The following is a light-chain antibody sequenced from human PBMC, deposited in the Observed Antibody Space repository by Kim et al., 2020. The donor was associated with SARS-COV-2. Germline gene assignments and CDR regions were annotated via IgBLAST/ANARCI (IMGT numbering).Light chain of an antibody. CDR3: QHYNSSPRT. CDR2: GAS. J-gene: IGKJ2*01. Sequence: LSPGERATLSCRASQSVSSNYLAWYQQKPGQAPRLLIYGASRRATGIPDRFSGGGSGTDFTLTISRLEPEDFAVYYCQHYNSSPRTFGQGTKLEI. V-gene: IGKV3-20*01. CDR1: QSVSSNY.